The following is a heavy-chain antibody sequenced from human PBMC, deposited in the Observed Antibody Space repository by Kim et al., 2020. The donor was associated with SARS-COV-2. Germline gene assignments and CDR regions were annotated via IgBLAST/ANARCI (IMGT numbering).Heavy chain of an antibody. V-gene: IGHV4-30-4*01. CDR2: IYYSGST. Sequence: SETLSLTCTVSGGSISSGDYYWSWIRQPPGKGLEWIGYIYYSGSTYYNPSLKSRVTISVDTSKNQFSLKLSSVTAADTAVYYCARGLLSSDIVVVPAAIGVWFDPWGQGTLVTVSS. CDR3: ARGLLSSDIVVVPAAIGVWFDP. D-gene: IGHD2-2*02. CDR1: GGSISSGDYY. J-gene: IGHJ5*02.